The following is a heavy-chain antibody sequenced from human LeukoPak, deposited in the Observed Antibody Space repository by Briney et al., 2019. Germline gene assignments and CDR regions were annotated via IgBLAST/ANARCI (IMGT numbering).Heavy chain of an antibody. Sequence: GGSLRLSCAASGFTFSSYWMHWVRQAPGKGRVWVSRINSDGSSTTYADSVKGRLTISRDNAKNTLYLQMNSLRAEDTAVYYCARGAPSGSYYYWRQGTLVTVTS. CDR3: ARGAPSGSYYY. CDR1: GFTFSSYW. CDR2: INSDGSST. J-gene: IGHJ4*02. V-gene: IGHV3-74*01. D-gene: IGHD1-26*01.